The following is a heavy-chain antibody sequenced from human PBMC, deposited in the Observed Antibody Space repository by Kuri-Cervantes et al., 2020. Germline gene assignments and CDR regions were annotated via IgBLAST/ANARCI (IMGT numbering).Heavy chain of an antibody. CDR2: IKQDGSEK. CDR1: GFTFSSYW. V-gene: IGHV3-7*02. Sequence: GGSLRLSCAASGFTFSSYWMSWVRQAPGKGLEWVANIKQDGSEKYYVDSVKGRFTISRDNAKNSLYLQMNSLRAEDTAVYYCARGNGEQLVLFDWFDPWGQGTLVTVSS. D-gene: IGHD6-13*01. CDR3: ARGNGEQLVLFDWFDP. J-gene: IGHJ5*02.